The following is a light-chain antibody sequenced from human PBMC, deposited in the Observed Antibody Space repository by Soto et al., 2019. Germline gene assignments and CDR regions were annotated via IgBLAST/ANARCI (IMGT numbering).Light chain of an antibody. Sequence: EIVLTQSPDTLSLSPGESATLSCRASQNVNNNYLAWYQQKPGRAPRLLIYGASSMATGIPDRFSGSGSGTDFTLTISRLEPEYCAVFYCQQYDDSITFGQGTRLEIE. CDR2: GAS. CDR3: QQYDDSIT. J-gene: IGKJ5*01. V-gene: IGKV3-20*01. CDR1: QNVNNNY.